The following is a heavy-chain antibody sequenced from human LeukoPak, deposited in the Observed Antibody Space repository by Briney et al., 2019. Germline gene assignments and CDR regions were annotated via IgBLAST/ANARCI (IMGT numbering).Heavy chain of an antibody. CDR1: GGSISSGGYS. CDR3: ARDATVTTPNYYYYYMDV. V-gene: IGHV4-30-2*01. Sequence: PSETLSLTCAVSGGSISSGGYSWSWIRQPPGKGLEWIGYIYHSGSTYYNPSLKSRVTISVDRSKNQFSLKLSSVTAADTAVYYCARDATVTTPNYYYYYMDVWGKGTTVTVSS. J-gene: IGHJ6*03. D-gene: IGHD4-17*01. CDR2: IYHSGST.